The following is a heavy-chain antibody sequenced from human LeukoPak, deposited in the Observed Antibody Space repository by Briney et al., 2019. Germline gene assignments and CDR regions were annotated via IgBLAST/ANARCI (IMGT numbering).Heavy chain of an antibody. J-gene: IGHJ4*02. CDR2: FDPEDGET. D-gene: IGHD3-16*02. CDR3: ATGTLYDYVWGSYRYIPWNY. Sequence: ASVKVSCKVSGYTLTELSMHWVRQAPGKGLEWMGGFDPEDGETIYAQKLQGRVTMTEDTSTDTAYMELSSLRSEDTAVYYCATGTLYDYVWGSYRYIPWNYWGQGTLVTVSS. CDR1: GYTLTELS. V-gene: IGHV1-24*01.